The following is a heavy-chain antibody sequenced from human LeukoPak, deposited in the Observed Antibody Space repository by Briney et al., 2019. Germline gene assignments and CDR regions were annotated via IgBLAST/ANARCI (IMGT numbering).Heavy chain of an antibody. CDR1: GYSFNSYW. J-gene: IGHJ4*02. CDR2: IYPGDSDT. Sequence: GESLKISCKGSGYSFNSYWIGWVRQMPGKGLEWMGIIYPGDSDTRYSPSFQGQVTISADKSISTAYLQWSSLKASDTAMYYCARLPGIVATIERYFDYWGQGTLVTVSS. V-gene: IGHV5-51*01. D-gene: IGHD5-12*01. CDR3: ARLPGIVATIERYFDY.